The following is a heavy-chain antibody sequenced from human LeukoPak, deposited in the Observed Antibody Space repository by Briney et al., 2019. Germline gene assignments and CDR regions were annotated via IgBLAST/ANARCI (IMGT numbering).Heavy chain of an antibody. V-gene: IGHV3-11*01. Sequence: GGSLRLSCVASGFTFSDYYMHWIRQAPGKGLEWVSSISGGSRTINYADSVKGRFTTSRDNAKNSLFLQVNSLRAEDTAVYYCARAGQSDYWGQGTLVTVSS. CDR1: GFTFSDYY. J-gene: IGHJ4*02. CDR3: ARAGQSDY. CDR2: ISGGSRTI.